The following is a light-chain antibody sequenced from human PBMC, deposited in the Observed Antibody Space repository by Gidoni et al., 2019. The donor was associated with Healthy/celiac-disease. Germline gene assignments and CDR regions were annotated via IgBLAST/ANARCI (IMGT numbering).Light chain of an antibody. V-gene: IGLV2-11*01. Sequence: APTQPRPVSRSPGQSVPISCTGTHSDVGGYNYVSWYQQHPGKAPKLMIYDVSKRPSGVPDRFSGSKSGNTASLTISGLQAEDEADYYCCSYAGSYTFDVVFGGGTKLTVL. CDR3: CSYAGSYTFDVV. CDR1: HSDVGGYNY. CDR2: DVS. J-gene: IGLJ2*01.